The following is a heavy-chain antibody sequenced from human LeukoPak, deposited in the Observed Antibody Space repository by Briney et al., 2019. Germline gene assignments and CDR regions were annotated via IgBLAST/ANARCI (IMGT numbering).Heavy chain of an antibody. CDR1: GGSISCSTYY. CDR2: IYYSGSD. D-gene: IGHD5-18*01. V-gene: IGHV4-39*01. J-gene: IGHJ4*02. CDR3: ARHTQYTFGWIDS. Sequence: PSETLSLTCTVSGGSISCSTYYWGWIRQPPGKGLEWIGSIYYSGSDYYNSSFKSRATINVDTSKNQLSLNLNSVTAADTAIYYCARHTQYTFGWIDSWGQGTLVTVSS.